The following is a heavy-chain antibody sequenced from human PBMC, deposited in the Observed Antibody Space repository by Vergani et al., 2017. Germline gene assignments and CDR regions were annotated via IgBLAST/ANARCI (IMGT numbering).Heavy chain of an antibody. J-gene: IGHJ5*02. CDR3: ARDREYCMSP. CDR2: IYYSGST. Sequence: QVQLQESGPGLVKPSETLSLTCTVSGGSISSYYWSWIRQPPGKGLEWIGYIYYSGSTNYNPSLKSRVTISVDTSKNQFSLKLSSVTAADTAVYYCARDREYCMSPWGQGTLVTVSS. CDR1: GGSISSYY. D-gene: IGHD6-6*01. V-gene: IGHV4-59*01.